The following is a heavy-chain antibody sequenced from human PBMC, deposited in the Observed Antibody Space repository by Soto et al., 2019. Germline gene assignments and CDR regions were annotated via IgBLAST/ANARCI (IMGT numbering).Heavy chain of an antibody. V-gene: IGHV3-30*18. CDR2: ISYDGSNK. CDR1: GFTFSSYG. CDR3: AKDLGNGGSYYSYYGMDV. D-gene: IGHD1-26*01. Sequence: QVQLVESGGGVVQPGRSLRLSCAASGFTFSSYGMLWVRQAPGKGLEWVAVISYDGSNKYYADSVKGRFTISRDNSKNTLYLQMNSLRAEDTAVYYWAKDLGNGGSYYSYYGMDVWGQGTTVTVSS. J-gene: IGHJ6*02.